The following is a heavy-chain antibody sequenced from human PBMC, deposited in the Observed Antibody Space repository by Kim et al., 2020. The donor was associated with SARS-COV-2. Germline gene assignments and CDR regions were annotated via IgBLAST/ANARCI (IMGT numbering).Heavy chain of an antibody. D-gene: IGHD5-18*01. J-gene: IGHJ4*02. CDR3: VRGYSGYFIDY. V-gene: IGHV3-30*02. Sequence: YDAASVKGRFTASRYTSKNTLLLQMNSLKDGDSALYYCVRGYSGYFIDYWGQGTLVTVSS.